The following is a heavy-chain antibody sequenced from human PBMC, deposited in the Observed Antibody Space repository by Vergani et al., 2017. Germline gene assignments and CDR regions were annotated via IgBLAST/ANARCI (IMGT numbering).Heavy chain of an antibody. D-gene: IGHD3-22*01. V-gene: IGHV4-30-4*01. CDR2: IYYSGST. CDR1: GGSISSGDYY. CDR3: ARGITMIVVVTSEGSWFDP. J-gene: IGHJ5*02. Sequence: QVQLQESGPGLVKPSQTLSLTCTVSGGSISSGDYYWSWIRQPPGKGLEWIGYIYYSGSTYYNPSLKSRVTISVDTSKNQFSLKLSSVTAADTAVYYCARGITMIVVVTSEGSWFDPWSQGTLVTVSS.